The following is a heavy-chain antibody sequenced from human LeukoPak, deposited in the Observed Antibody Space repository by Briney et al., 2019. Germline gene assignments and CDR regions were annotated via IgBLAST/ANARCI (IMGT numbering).Heavy chain of an antibody. CDR3: THIFWAGQYYYFDY. D-gene: IGHD3/OR15-3a*01. V-gene: IGHV2-5*01. CDR2: IYWNDDK. Sequence: SGPTLVNPTQTLTLTCTFSGFSLSTSGVGVGWIRQPPGKALEWLALIYWNDDKRYSPSLKSRLTITKDTSKNQVVLTMTNMDPVDTATYYCTHIFWAGQYYYFDYWGQGTLVTVSS. J-gene: IGHJ4*02. CDR1: GFSLSTSGVG.